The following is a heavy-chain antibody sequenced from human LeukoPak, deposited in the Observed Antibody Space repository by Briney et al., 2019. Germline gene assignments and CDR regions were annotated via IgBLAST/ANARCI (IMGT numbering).Heavy chain of an antibody. CDR1: GFIFSNYW. V-gene: IGHV3-30*03. CDR3: ARDPAKFWSGHDY. J-gene: IGHJ4*02. Sequence: GGSLRLSCAASGFIFSNYWMSWVRQAPGKGLEWVAVISYDGSNKYYADSVKGRFTISRDNSKNTLYVQMNSLRAEDTAVYYCARDPAKFWSGHDYWGQGTLVTVSS. CDR2: ISYDGSNK. D-gene: IGHD3-3*01.